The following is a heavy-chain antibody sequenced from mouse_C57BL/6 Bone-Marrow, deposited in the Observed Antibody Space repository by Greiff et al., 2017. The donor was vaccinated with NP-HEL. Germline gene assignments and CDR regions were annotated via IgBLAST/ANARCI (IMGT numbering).Heavy chain of an antibody. V-gene: IGHV1-69*01. CDR1: GYTFTSYW. CDR2: IDPSDSYT. J-gene: IGHJ1*03. Sequence: QVQLQQSGAELVMPGASVKLSCKASGYTFTSYWMHWVKQRPGQGLEWIGEIDPSDSYTNYNQKFKGKSTLTVDKSSSTAYMQLSSLTSEDSAVYYCARRATVVARGYFDVWGTGTTVTVSS. CDR3: ARRATVVARGYFDV. D-gene: IGHD1-1*01.